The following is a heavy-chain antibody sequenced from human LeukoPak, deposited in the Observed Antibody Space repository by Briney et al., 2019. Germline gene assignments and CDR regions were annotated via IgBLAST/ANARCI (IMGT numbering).Heavy chain of an antibody. CDR3: ARDLYCSGGSCYATIYYYYGMDV. V-gene: IGHV1-69*04. CDR2: IIPILGIA. Sequence: GSSVKVSCKASGGTFSSYAISWVRQAPGQGLEWMGRIIPILGIANYAQKFQGRVTITADKSTSTAYMGLSSLRSEDTAVYYCARDLYCSGGSCYATIYYYYGMDVWGQGTTVTVSS. D-gene: IGHD2-15*01. J-gene: IGHJ6*02. CDR1: GGTFSSYA.